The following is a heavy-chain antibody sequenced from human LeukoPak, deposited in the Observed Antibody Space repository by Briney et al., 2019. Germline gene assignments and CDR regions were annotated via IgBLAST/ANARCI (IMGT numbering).Heavy chain of an antibody. Sequence: GGSLSCYSAGYAFTCDDYGMSRDPPGQGLGRKWVSSLNWDGGSTGYADSVKGRFTISRDNAKNSLYLQMNSLRAEDTALYYCARLAHCGGDCYSYYYYYYMDVWGKGTTVTVSS. CDR3: ARLAHCGGDCYSYYYYYYMDV. J-gene: IGHJ6*03. CDR1: AFTCDDYG. D-gene: IGHD2-21*02. CDR2: LNWDGGST. V-gene: IGHV3-20*03.